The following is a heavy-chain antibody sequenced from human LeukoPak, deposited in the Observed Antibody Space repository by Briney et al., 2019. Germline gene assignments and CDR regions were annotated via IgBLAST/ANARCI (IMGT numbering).Heavy chain of an antibody. CDR1: GYTFTSYD. CDR3: ASRGYGSGGYPHSPHYYYYGMDV. CDR2: MNPNSGNT. V-gene: IGHV1-8*01. Sequence: GASVKVSCKASGYTFTSYDINWVRQATGQGLEWMGWMNPNSGNTGYAQKFQGRVTMTRNTSVSTAYMELSSLRSEDTAVYYCASRGYGSGGYPHSPHYYYYGMDVWGQGTTVTVSS. D-gene: IGHD3-10*01. J-gene: IGHJ6*02.